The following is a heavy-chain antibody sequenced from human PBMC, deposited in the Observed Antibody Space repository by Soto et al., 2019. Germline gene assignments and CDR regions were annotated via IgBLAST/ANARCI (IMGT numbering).Heavy chain of an antibody. V-gene: IGHV4-30-2*01. Sequence: PSETLSLTCAVSGGSISSGGYSWSWIRQPPGKGLEWIGYIYHSGSTYYNPSLKSRVTVSVDRSKNQFSLKLSSLTAADTAVYYCARVPYYYGSGRSDYWGQGTLVTVSS. CDR2: IYHSGST. J-gene: IGHJ4*02. D-gene: IGHD3-10*01. CDR1: GGSISSGGYS. CDR3: ARVPYYYGSGRSDY.